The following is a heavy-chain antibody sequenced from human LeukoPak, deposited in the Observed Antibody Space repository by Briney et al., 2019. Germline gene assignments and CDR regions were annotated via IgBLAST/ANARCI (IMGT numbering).Heavy chain of an antibody. CDR1: GSSIDEYA. J-gene: IGHJ5*02. V-gene: IGHV3-9*01. CDR2: INWRSDFV. D-gene: IGHD2-8*02. Sequence: PGGSLRLSCAASGSSIDEYAMHWVRHAPGKGLEWVLGINWRSDFVAYADSVKGRFIISRDNAKNSAYLEMNSLRTEDTALYFCTKGSWSPRGFNWFDPWGQGTVVTVSS. CDR3: TKGSWSPRGFNWFDP.